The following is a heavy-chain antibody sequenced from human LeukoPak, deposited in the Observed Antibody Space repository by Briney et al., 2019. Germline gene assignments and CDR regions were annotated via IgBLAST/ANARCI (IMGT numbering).Heavy chain of an antibody. V-gene: IGHV3-33*08. CDR3: ARRAGAYSHPYDY. Sequence: PGGSLRLSCAASGFTFSGYGTHWVRQAPGKGLEWVAFIRYDGNNKYYADSVKGRFTISRDNSKNMLYLQMNSLRAEDTAVYYCARRAGAYSHPYDYWGQGTLVTVSS. CDR2: IRYDGNNK. CDR1: GFTFSGYG. J-gene: IGHJ4*02. D-gene: IGHD4/OR15-4a*01.